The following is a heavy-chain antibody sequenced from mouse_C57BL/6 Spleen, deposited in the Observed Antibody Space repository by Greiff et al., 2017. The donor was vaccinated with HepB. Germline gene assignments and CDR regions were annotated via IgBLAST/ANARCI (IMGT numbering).Heavy chain of an antibody. J-gene: IGHJ1*03. Sequence: VKLVESGAELARPGASVKLSCKASGYTFTSYGISWVKQRTGQGLEWIGEIYPRSGNTYYNEKFKGKATLTADKSSSTAYMELRSLTSEDSAVYFCARCYYYGSSYGYFDVWGTGTTVTVSS. CDR2: IYPRSGNT. V-gene: IGHV1-81*01. CDR1: GYTFTSYG. D-gene: IGHD1-1*01. CDR3: ARCYYYGSSYGYFDV.